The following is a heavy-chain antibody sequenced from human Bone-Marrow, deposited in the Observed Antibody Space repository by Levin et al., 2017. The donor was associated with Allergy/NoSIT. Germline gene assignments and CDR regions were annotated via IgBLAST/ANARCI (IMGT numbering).Heavy chain of an antibody. Sequence: KLSGPTLVKPTQTLTLTCTFSGFSLRTNGVGVGWIRQPPGKALEWLALIYWDDDERYSPSLNNRLTITKDTSNNQAVRTMTNMDPVDTATYYCADSYRAGRCSGGSCYYFDYWGQGTLVTVRS. CDR3: ADSYRAGRCSGGSCYYFDY. CDR1: GFSLRTNGVG. D-gene: IGHD2-15*01. J-gene: IGHJ4*02. V-gene: IGHV2-5*02. CDR2: IYWDDDE.